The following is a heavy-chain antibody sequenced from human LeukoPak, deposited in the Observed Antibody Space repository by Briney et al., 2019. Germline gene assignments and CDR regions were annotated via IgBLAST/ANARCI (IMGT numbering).Heavy chain of an antibody. Sequence: ASVKVSCKASGYTFTNYAMNWVRQAPGHGLEWMGWIHPSTGNPTYAQGFTGRFVFSLDTSVSTTYLQIISLKAEDTAVYYCARAFQSLGGLSLPDYWGQGTLVTVSS. CDR3: ARAFQSLGGLSLPDY. CDR1: GYTFTNYA. J-gene: IGHJ4*02. CDR2: IHPSTGNP. V-gene: IGHV7-4-1*02. D-gene: IGHD3-16*02.